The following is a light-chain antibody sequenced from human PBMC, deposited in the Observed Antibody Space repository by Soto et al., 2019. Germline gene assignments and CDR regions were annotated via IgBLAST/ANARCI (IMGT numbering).Light chain of an antibody. CDR2: EVS. CDR3: SPYTSSSTYV. J-gene: IGLJ1*01. V-gene: IGLV2-14*01. Sequence: QSSLTQPASVSGSPGRSITISCTGTSSDVGGYNYVSWYQQHPGKAPKLMIYEVSNRPSGVSNRFSGSKSGNTASLTISGLQAEDEADYYCSPYTSSSTYVFGTGTKVPS. CDR1: SSDVGGYNY.